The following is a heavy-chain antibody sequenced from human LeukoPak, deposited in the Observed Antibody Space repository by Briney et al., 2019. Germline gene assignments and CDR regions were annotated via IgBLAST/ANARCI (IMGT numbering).Heavy chain of an antibody. Sequence: SGALSLTCAVSGYFISSGYYWGWIRQPPGKGLEWIGSIYHSGSTYYNPSLKSRVTISVDTSKNQFSLKVSSVTAADTAVYYCARHGSGTYFDPWGQGTLVTVSS. CDR2: IYHSGST. V-gene: IGHV4-38-2*01. CDR3: ARHGSGTYFDP. CDR1: GYFISSGYY. D-gene: IGHD1-26*01. J-gene: IGHJ5*02.